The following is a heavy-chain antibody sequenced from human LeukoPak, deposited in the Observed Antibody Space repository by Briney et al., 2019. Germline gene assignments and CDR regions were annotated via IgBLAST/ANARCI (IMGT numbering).Heavy chain of an antibody. V-gene: IGHV3-23*01. CDR1: GFSFSYYW. J-gene: IGHJ4*02. Sequence: PGGSLRLSCAASGFSFSYYWMSWVRQAPGKGLEWVSTISGSGGSTYYADSVKGRFTISRDNSKNTLYLQMNRLRADDTAIYYCAKERTQTTSFDYWGQGTLVTVSS. CDR3: AKERTQTTSFDY. CDR2: ISGSGGST. D-gene: IGHD2/OR15-2a*01.